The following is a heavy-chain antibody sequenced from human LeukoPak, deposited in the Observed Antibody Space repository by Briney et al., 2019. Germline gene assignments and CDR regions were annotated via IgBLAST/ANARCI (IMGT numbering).Heavy chain of an antibody. CDR2: INAGNGNT. Sequence: ASVKVSCKASGYTFTSYAMHWVRQAPGQRLEWMGWINAGNGNTKYSQKFQGRVTITRDKSASTAYMELSSLRSEDTAVYYCARAHTPLIYGDYSDYWGQGTLVTVSS. CDR3: ARAHTPLIYGDYSDY. V-gene: IGHV1-3*01. D-gene: IGHD4-17*01. CDR1: GYTFTSYA. J-gene: IGHJ4*02.